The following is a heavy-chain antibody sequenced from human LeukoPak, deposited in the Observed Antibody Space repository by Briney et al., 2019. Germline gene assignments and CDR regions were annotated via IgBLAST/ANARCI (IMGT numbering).Heavy chain of an antibody. D-gene: IGHD6-13*01. CDR1: GYIFTDYW. J-gene: IGHJ4*02. V-gene: IGHV5-51*01. CDR3: ARPLYSSNFPPGY. Sequence: GESLKISCKGSGYIFTDYWIGWVRQMPGKGLEWMGVINSADSDTRHSPSFQGQVTISADKSISTAYLQWSSLKASDTAMYYCARPLYSSNFPPGYWGQGALVTVSS. CDR2: INSADSDT.